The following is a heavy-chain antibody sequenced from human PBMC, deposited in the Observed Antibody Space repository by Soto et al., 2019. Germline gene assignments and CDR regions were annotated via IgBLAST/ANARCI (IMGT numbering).Heavy chain of an antibody. V-gene: IGHV1-3*01. CDR1: GYTFTSYA. D-gene: IGHD2-15*01. CDR2: INAGNGNT. J-gene: IGHJ6*03. Sequence: QVQLVQSGAEVKKPGASVKVSCKASGYTFTSYAMHWVRQAPGQRLEWMGWINAGNGNTKYSQKFQGRVNITRDTSAGTDYMEMSSTRCKDTAVYYCAIDEGGTGTSYCYMDVWGKGTTVTVSS. CDR3: AIDEGGTGTSYCYMDV.